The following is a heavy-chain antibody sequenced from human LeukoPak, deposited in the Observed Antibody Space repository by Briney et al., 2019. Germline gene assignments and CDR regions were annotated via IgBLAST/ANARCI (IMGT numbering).Heavy chain of an antibody. Sequence: SETLSLTCTVSGGSFSNYFRGWIRQPPGKGLEWIGEINHSGSTNYNPSLKSRVTISVDTSKNQFSLKLSSVTAADTAVYYCARGGVGATPYYYYGMDVWGQGTTVTVSS. D-gene: IGHD1-26*01. J-gene: IGHJ6*02. V-gene: IGHV4-34*01. CDR1: GGSFSNYF. CDR2: INHSGST. CDR3: ARGGVGATPYYYYGMDV.